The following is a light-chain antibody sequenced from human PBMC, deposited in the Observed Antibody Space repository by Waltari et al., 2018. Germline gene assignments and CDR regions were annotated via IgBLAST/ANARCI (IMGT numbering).Light chain of an antibody. CDR1: SSDIGAYNY. CDR3: ASFTNTNTWV. J-gene: IGLJ3*02. V-gene: IGLV2-14*03. CDR2: GVS. Sequence: QSALTQPASVSASPGQSITISCTGTSSDIGAYNYVSWYQQHSGKAPKLIIFGVSDRPSGVSNRFSASKSSNTASLTISGIQAEDEADYYCASFTNTNTWVFGGGTKVTVL.